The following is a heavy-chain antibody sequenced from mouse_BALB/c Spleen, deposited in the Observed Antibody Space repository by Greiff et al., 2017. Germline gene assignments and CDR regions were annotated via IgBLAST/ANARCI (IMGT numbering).Heavy chain of an antibody. CDR2: IYYSGTI. J-gene: IGHJ4*01. CDR1: GFSITTGNYR. D-gene: IGHD1-1*01. CDR3: ARDPLLPGAMDY. Sequence: DVQLQESGPGLVKPSQTVSLTCTVTGFSITTGNYRWGWIRQFPGNKLEWIGYIYYSGTITYNPSLTSRTTITRDTSKNQFFLEMNSLTAEDTATYSCARDPLLPGAMDYWGQGTSVTVSS. V-gene: IGHV3-5*02.